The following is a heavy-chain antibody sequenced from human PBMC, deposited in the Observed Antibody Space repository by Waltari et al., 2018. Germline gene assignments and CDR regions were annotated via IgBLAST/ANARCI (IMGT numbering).Heavy chain of an antibody. CDR3: ARDPGPIVGAPDY. CDR2: INPKNGDT. J-gene: IGHJ4*02. Sequence: QVQLVQSGTAVKKPGASVKVSCQASGYSFTDYHLHWVRQTPGQGLEWLGWINPKNGDTGYAKNFLGRVTMTRDTSINTVYMDLSGLRSDDTAVFYCARDPGPIVGAPDYWGQGTLVTVSS. V-gene: IGHV1-2*02. CDR1: GYSFTDYH. D-gene: IGHD1-26*01.